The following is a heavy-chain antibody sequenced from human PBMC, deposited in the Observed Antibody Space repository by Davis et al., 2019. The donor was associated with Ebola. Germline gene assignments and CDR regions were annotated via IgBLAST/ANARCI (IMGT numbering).Heavy chain of an antibody. CDR3: AKGNIAALVYYGMDV. Sequence: GESLKISCTDSVITFSSYAMTWVRQAPGKGLEWVSVIYIGGNTYYADSVKGRFTISRDNSKNTLYLQMNSLRAEDTAVYYCAKGNIAALVYYGMDVWGQGTTVTVSS. CDR2: IYIGGNT. V-gene: IGHV3-23*03. D-gene: IGHD6-6*01. J-gene: IGHJ6*02. CDR1: VITFSSYA.